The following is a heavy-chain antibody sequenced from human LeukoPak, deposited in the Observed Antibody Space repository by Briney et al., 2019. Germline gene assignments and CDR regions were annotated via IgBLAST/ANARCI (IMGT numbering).Heavy chain of an antibody. J-gene: IGHJ4*02. V-gene: IGHV4-4*07. D-gene: IGHD5-24*01. Sequence: SETLSLTCTVSGGSISSYYWSWIRQPAGKGLEWIGRIYTSGSTNYSPSLKSRVTMSVDTSKNQLSLEVRSVTAADTAVYFCARHGYINSVDYWGQGTLVTVSS. CDR2: IYTSGST. CDR1: GGSISSYY. CDR3: ARHGYINSVDY.